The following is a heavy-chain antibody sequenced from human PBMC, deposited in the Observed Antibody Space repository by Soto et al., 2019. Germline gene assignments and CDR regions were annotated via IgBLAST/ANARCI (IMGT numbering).Heavy chain of an antibody. V-gene: IGHV1-58*01. CDR2: IVVGNSKT. D-gene: IGHD3-10*01. CDR1: GFTFTTSA. Sequence: SVKVSCKTSGFTFTTSAVQWVRQARGQRLEWIGWIVVGNSKTNYAQKFQDRVTITRDTSTSTSYLEMSSLTSADTAVYYCAADTLQKAVWGQGTLVTVS. J-gene: IGHJ4*02. CDR3: AADTLQKAV.